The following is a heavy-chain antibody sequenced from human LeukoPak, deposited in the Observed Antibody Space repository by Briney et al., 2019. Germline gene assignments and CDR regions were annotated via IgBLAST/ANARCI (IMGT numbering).Heavy chain of an antibody. CDR2: INPSGGST. D-gene: IGHD3-10*01. J-gene: IGHJ4*02. CDR1: GYTFTSYY. V-gene: IGHV1-46*01. Sequence: ASVKVSCKASGYTFTSYYMHWVRQAPGQGLEWMGIINPSGGSTSYAQKFQGRVTMTRDTSTSTVYMELSSLRSEDTAAYYCARGGLLWFGESDFDYWGQGTLVTVSS. CDR3: ARGGLLWFGESDFDY.